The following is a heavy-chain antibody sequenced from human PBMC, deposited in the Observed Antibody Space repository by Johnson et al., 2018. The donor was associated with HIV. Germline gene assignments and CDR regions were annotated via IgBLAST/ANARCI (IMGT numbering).Heavy chain of an antibody. Sequence: QVQLVESGGGVVQPGGSLRLSCAASGFTFSSYGMHWVRQAPGKGLEWVAFIRYDGSNKYYADSVKGRFTISRDNSKNTLYLQMNSLRAEDTAVYYCARDRSTKMSGHDFEGYAFDIWGQGTMVTVSS. J-gene: IGHJ3*02. V-gene: IGHV3-30*02. CDR3: ARDRSTKMSGHDFEGYAFDI. D-gene: IGHD5-12*01. CDR1: GFTFSSYG. CDR2: IRYDGSNK.